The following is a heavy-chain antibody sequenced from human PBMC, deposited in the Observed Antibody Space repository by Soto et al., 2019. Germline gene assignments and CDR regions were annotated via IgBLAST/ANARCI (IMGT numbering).Heavy chain of an antibody. V-gene: IGHV1-69*01. Sequence: QVQLVQSGAEVKKPGSSVKVSCKASGGTFSSYAISWVRQAPGQGLEWMGGFIPMFNRPHSARKFQGRVTTTADESTSTAYVDLSSLRSEDTAVYYCARGQFHHVSNYYYALDVWGQGTTVTVSS. CDR3: ARGQFHHVSNYYYALDV. J-gene: IGHJ6*02. CDR2: FIPMFNRP. CDR1: GGTFSSYA.